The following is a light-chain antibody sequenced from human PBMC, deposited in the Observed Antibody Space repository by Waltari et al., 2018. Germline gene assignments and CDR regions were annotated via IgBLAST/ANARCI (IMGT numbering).Light chain of an antibody. J-gene: IGKJ4*01. CDR2: GAS. CDR3: QQYNNWPPLT. Sequence: ELLLTPSPATLSVSPGESVTLSCRASQSFTTNLAGYQQKPGQAPRLLIYGASTRATGIPARFSGSGSGTEFTLTISGLQSEDFAVYYCQQYNNWPPLTFGGGTKVEMK. V-gene: IGKV3-15*01. CDR1: QSFTTN.